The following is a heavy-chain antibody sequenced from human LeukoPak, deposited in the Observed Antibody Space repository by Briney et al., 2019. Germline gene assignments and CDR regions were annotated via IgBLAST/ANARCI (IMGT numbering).Heavy chain of an antibody. CDR1: GFTFSSYW. CDR2: IRYGGNDE. V-gene: IGHV3-30*02. D-gene: IGHD1-26*01. J-gene: IGHJ4*02. Sequence: PGGSLRLSCAASGFTFSSYWMHWVRQAPGKGLVWVAFIRYGGNDERYADSVKGRFTISRDNSKNTLYLQMNSLRTEDTAVYYCAKDRSESYFYFDFWGQGTLVTVSS. CDR3: AKDRSESYFYFDF.